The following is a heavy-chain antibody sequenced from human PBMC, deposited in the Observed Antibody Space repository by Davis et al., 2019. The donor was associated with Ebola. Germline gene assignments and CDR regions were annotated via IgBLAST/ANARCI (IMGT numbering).Heavy chain of an antibody. CDR3: AKPYGDYGSNYYFDY. CDR2: ISGSGGST. CDR1: GFTFRDYP. V-gene: IGHV3-23*01. D-gene: IGHD4-17*01. J-gene: IGHJ4*02. Sequence: GESLKISCAASGFTFRDYPMSWIRQAPGKGLEWVSAISGSGGSTYYADSVKGRFTISRDKSKNTLYLQMNSLRAEDTAVYYCAKPYGDYGSNYYFDYWGQGTLVTVSS.